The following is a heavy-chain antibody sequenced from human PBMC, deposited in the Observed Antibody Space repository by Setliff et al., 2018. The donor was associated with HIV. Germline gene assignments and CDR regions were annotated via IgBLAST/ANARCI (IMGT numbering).Heavy chain of an antibody. CDR3: SRGPPFDR. Sequence: SETLSLTCTVSGDSMTSGSYYWTWIRQPAGKRLEWIGRVTVNGAAEYNPSLQSRVTISVDTSENQFSLKVTSVTAADTATYYCSRGPPFDRWGRGTLVTVSS. CDR1: GDSMTSGSYY. J-gene: IGHJ2*01. CDR2: VTVNGAA. V-gene: IGHV4-61*02.